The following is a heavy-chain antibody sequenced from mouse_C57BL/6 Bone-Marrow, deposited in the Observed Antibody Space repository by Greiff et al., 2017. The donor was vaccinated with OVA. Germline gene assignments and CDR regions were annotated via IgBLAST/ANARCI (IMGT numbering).Heavy chain of an antibody. V-gene: IGHV14-4*01. CDR1: GFNIKDDY. Sequence: VHVKQSGAELVRPGASVKLSCTASGFNIKDDYMHWVKQRPEQGLEWIGWIDPENGDTEYASKFQGKATITADTSSNTAYLQLSSLTSEDTAVYYCTIIKRDYWGQGTTLTVSS. J-gene: IGHJ2*01. CDR2: IDPENGDT. CDR3: TIIKRDY.